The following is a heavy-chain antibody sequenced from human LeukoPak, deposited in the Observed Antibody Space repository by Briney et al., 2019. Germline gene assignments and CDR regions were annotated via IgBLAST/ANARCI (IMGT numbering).Heavy chain of an antibody. CDR1: RFTFSNYW. CDR3: ARDDYGGTKY. Sequence: PGGSLRLSCAASRFTFSNYWMSWVRQAPGKGLEWVANIKQDGSEKYYVDSVKGRFTISRDNAKNSLYLQMNSLRAEDTAVYYCARDDYGGTKYWGQGTLVTVSS. V-gene: IGHV3-7*01. J-gene: IGHJ4*02. CDR2: IKQDGSEK. D-gene: IGHD4/OR15-4a*01.